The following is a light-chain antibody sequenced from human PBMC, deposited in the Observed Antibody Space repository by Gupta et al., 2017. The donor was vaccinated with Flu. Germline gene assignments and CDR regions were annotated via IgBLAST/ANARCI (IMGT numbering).Light chain of an antibody. V-gene: IGLV6-57*01. Sequence: NFMLTPPHSVSDSPGKTVTISCTHSSGSIASNYVQWYQQRPGSSPPLVVYEDNQSPSGVPDRFSGSKYGTSDSAALTSLELEAEDEDDCYSQSDAGTAVVFGGGTKLTVL. CDR1: SGSIASNY. CDR3: QSDAGTAVV. CDR2: EDN. J-gene: IGLJ2*01.